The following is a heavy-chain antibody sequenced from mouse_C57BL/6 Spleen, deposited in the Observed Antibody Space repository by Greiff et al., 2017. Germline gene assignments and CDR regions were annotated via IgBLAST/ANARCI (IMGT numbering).Heavy chain of an antibody. Sequence: EVQLVESGPGLVKPSQSLSLTCSVTGYSITSGYYWNWIRQFPGNKLEWMGYISYDGSNNYNPSLKNRISITRDTSKNQFFLKLNSVTTEDTATYYCARGGYDSYYFDYWGQGTTLTVSS. CDR1: GYSITSGYY. CDR2: ISYDGSN. D-gene: IGHD2-2*01. CDR3: ARGGYDSYYFDY. V-gene: IGHV3-6*01. J-gene: IGHJ2*01.